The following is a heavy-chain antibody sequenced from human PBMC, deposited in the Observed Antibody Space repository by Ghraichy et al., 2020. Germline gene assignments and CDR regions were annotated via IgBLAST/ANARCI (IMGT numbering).Heavy chain of an antibody. J-gene: IGHJ4*02. Sequence: GESLNISCAVSGFTFSMSWMTWVRQAPGKGLEWVANIKQDGSEEYYVDSVKGRFTISRDNAKNSLYLQMNSLRADDTAVYYCARGGSDSSWYWVYWGQGTLVTVSS. CDR1: GFTFSMSW. D-gene: IGHD6-13*01. CDR2: IKQDGSEE. CDR3: ARGGSDSSWYWVY. V-gene: IGHV3-7*03.